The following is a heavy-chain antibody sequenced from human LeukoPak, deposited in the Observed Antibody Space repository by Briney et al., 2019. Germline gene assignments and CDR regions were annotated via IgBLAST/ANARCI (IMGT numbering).Heavy chain of an antibody. CDR2: IYYTVIS. CDR3: ARHAYYYDSSGYNYYYYCGMDV. D-gene: IGHD3-22*01. CDR1: GGSISGYS. V-gene: IGHV4-59*08. Sequence: SERQSPTCPVSGGSISGYSCSWTRQPPGKGLEWIGSIYYTVISHYNPSLKNRVTLSADTSQNQFSLKLSSVTAADTAVYYCARHAYYYDSSGYNYYYYCGMDVWGQG. J-gene: IGHJ6*02.